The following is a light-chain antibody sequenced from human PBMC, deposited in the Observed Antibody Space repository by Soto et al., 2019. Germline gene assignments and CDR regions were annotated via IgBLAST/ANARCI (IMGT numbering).Light chain of an antibody. J-gene: IGKJ1*01. Sequence: DIVMTQSPDSLAVSLGERATINCKSSQSVLYSSNNKNYLAWYQQKPGQHPKLLIYWASTRESGVPDRFSGSGSGTDFTLTISSLQAEDGAVYYCQQYYNTPRTFGPGTKVEIK. CDR2: WAS. CDR3: QQYYNTPRT. CDR1: QSVLYSSNNKNY. V-gene: IGKV4-1*01.